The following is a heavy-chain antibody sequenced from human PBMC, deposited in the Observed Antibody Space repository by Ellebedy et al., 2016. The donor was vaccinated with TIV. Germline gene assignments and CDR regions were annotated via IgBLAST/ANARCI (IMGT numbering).Heavy chain of an antibody. Sequence: PGGSLRLSCAASGFTFSSYAMSWVRQAPGKGLEWVSAIICSGGSTYYADSVKGRFTISRDNSKNTLYLQMNSLRAEETAVYYRAKAPERLPENYFHHWGQGSLVSVSS. D-gene: IGHD1-26*01. CDR2: IICSGGST. CDR3: AKAPERLPENYFHH. CDR1: GFTFSSYA. V-gene: IGHV3-23*01. J-gene: IGHJ4*02.